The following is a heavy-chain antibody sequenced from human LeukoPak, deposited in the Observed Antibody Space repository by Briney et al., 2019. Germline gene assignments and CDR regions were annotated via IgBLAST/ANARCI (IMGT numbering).Heavy chain of an antibody. Sequence: QPGRSLRLSCAASGFTFSSYAMSWVRQAPGKGLEWVSAISGSGGSTYYADSVEGRFTISRDNSKNTLYLQMNSLRAEDTAVYYCAKDQSYSSSVYFQHWGQGTLVTVSS. CDR3: AKDQSYSSSVYFQH. D-gene: IGHD6-13*01. CDR1: GFTFSSYA. J-gene: IGHJ1*01. CDR2: ISGSGGST. V-gene: IGHV3-23*01.